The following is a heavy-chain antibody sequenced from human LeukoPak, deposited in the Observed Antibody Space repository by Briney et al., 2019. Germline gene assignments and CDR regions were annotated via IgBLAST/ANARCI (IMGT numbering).Heavy chain of an antibody. CDR3: ARGDCSSTSCLYDAFDI. J-gene: IGHJ3*02. D-gene: IGHD2-2*01. CDR2: ISAYNGNT. CDR1: GYTFTSYG. V-gene: IGHV1-18*01. Sequence: GASVKVSCKASGYTFTSYGISWVRQAPAQGLEGMGWISAYNGNTNYAQKLQGRDIMTTDTSTSTAYMELRSLRSDDTAVYYCARGDCSSTSCLYDAFDIWGQGTMVTVSS.